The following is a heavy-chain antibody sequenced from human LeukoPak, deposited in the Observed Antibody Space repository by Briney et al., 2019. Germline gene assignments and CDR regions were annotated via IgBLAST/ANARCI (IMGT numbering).Heavy chain of an antibody. Sequence: GGSLRLSCAASGFTLSSYAMSWVRQAPGKGLEWVSAISGSGGNTYYADSVKGRFTISRDNSKNTLYLQMNSLRAEDTAVYYCAKASPSSSGWYFDYWGQGTLVTVSS. V-gene: IGHV3-23*01. D-gene: IGHD6-19*01. CDR3: AKASPSSSGWYFDY. CDR1: GFTLSSYA. CDR2: ISGSGGNT. J-gene: IGHJ4*02.